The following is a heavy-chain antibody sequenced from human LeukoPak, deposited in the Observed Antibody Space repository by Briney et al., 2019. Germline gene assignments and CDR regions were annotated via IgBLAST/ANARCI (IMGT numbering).Heavy chain of an antibody. CDR1: GFTFSNAW. J-gene: IGHJ4*02. CDR2: IKSKTDGGTT. V-gene: IGHV3-15*01. CDR3: TTAAYDYVRGSYPYTPDFDY. Sequence: PGGSLRLSCAASGFTFSNAWMSWVRQAPGKGLEWVGRIKSKTDGGTTDYAAPVKGRFTISRDDSKNTLYLQMNSLKTEDTAVYYCTTAAYDYVRGSYPYTPDFDYWGQGTLVTVSS. D-gene: IGHD3-16*01.